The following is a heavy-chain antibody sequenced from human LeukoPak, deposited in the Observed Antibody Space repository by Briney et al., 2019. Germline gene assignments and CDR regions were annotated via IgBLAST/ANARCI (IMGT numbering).Heavy chain of an antibody. V-gene: IGHV4-39*07. Sequence: SETLSLTCTVSGGSISSYYWGWIRQPPGKGLEWIGSIYYSGSTYYNPSLKSRVTISVDTSKNQFSLKLSSVTAADTAVYYCARVATIFGVVINYFDCWGQGTLVTVSS. J-gene: IGHJ4*02. CDR2: IYYSGST. CDR3: ARVATIFGVVINYFDC. D-gene: IGHD3-3*01. CDR1: GGSISSYY.